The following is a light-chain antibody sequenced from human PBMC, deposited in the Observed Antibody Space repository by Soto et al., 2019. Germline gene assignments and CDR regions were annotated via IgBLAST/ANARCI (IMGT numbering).Light chain of an antibody. Sequence: QSVLTQPPSVSGAPGQRVTISCTGGSSNIGTPYNVHWYQQLPGTAPKLLIYGNTNRPSGVPDLFSGSKSGTSASLAITGLQPEDEADYYCQSFDLSQTWVFGGGTKLTVL. CDR3: QSFDLSQTWV. J-gene: IGLJ3*02. CDR2: GNT. V-gene: IGLV1-40*01. CDR1: SSNIGTPYN.